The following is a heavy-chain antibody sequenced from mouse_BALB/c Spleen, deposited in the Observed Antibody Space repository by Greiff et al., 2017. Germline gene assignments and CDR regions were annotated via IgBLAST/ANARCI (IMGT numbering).Heavy chain of an antibody. CDR2: FYPGSGGT. V-gene: IGHV1-62-2*01. D-gene: IGHD1-2*01. J-gene: IGHJ1*01. CDR1: GYTFTEYI. Sequence: VQLQQSGAGLVKPGASVKLSCKASGYTFTEYIIHWVKQRSGQGLEWIGWFYPGSGGTNYNEKFKGKATLTADKSSSTAYMQLSSLTSDDSAVYFCARGLLRLWYFDVWGAGTTVTVSS. CDR3: ARGLLRLWYFDV.